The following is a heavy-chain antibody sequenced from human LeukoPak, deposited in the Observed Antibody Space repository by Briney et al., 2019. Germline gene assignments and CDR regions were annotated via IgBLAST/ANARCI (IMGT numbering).Heavy chain of an antibody. V-gene: IGHV4-34*01. CDR1: GGSFSGYY. Sequence: PSETLSLTCAVYGGSFSGYYWSWIRQPPGKGLDWIGEINHSGSTNYNPSLKSRVTISVDTSKNQFSLKLSSVTAADTAVYYCARGRRRFKTAAAYNDYWGQGTLVTVSS. J-gene: IGHJ4*02. CDR2: INHSGST. CDR3: ARGRRRFKTAAAYNDY. D-gene: IGHD6-13*01.